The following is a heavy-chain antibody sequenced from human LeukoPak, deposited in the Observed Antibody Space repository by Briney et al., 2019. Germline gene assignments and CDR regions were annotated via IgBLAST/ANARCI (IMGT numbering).Heavy chain of an antibody. J-gene: IGHJ4*02. D-gene: IGHD3-22*01. Sequence: SETLSLTCTVSGGSISSGDYYWSWIRQPPGKGLEWIGYIYYSGSTYYNPSLKSRVTISVDTSKNQFSLKLSSVTAADTAVYYCATRSGVHYYDSSGYYEPHYFDYWGQGTLVTVSS. CDR3: ATRSGVHYYDSSGYYEPHYFDY. CDR2: IYYSGST. CDR1: GGSISSGDYY. V-gene: IGHV4-30-4*01.